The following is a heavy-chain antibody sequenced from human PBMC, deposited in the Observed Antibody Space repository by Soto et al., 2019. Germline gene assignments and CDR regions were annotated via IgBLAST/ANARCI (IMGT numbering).Heavy chain of an antibody. CDR1: GDSVSSNSAA. CDR3: AKGMQQLHWFDP. V-gene: IGHV6-1*01. CDR2: TYYRSKFYN. Sequence: QVQLQQSGPGLVKSSQTLSLTCAISGDSVSSNSAAWNWIRQSPSRGLEWLGRTYYRSKFYNDYAESVKSRITINPDTSKNQFSLHLNSVTPEATAVYYCAKGMQQLHWFDPWGQGTLVTVSS. D-gene: IGHD6-13*01. J-gene: IGHJ5*02.